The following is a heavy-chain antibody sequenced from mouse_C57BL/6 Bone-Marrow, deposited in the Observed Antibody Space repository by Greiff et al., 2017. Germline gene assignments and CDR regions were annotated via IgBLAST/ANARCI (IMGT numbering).Heavy chain of an antibody. V-gene: IGHV14-2*01. CDR3: ASITTVVAKGYFYV. D-gene: IGHD1-1*01. J-gene: IGHJ1*03. CDR1: GFNIKDYY. CDR2: IDPEDGET. Sequence: EVQVVESGAELVKPGASVKLSCTASGFNIKDYYMHWVKQRPEQGLEWIGRIDPEDGETKYAPKFQGKATITADTSSNSAYLQLSSLTSEATAVYYCASITTVVAKGYFYVWGTGTTVTVSS.